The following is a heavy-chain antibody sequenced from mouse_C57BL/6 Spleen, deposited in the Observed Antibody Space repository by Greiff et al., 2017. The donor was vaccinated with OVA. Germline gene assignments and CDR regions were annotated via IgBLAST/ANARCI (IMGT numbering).Heavy chain of an antibody. D-gene: IGHD3-2*02. CDR1: GYTFTSYW. CDR2: IYPGSGST. Sequence: QVQLQQPGAELVKPGASVKMSCKASGYTFTSYWITWVKQRPGQGLEWIGDIYPGSGSTNYNEKFKSKATLTVDTSSSTAYMQLSRVTSEESAVTSCARSPARSGLASWCPGTTLPVSS. V-gene: IGHV1-55*01. CDR3: ARSPARSGLAS. J-gene: IGHJ2*01.